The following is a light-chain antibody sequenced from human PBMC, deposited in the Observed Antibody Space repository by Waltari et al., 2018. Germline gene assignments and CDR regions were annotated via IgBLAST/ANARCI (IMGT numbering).Light chain of an antibody. J-gene: IGKJ4*01. CDR1: QSISSY. V-gene: IGKV3-11*01. Sequence: ETVLTQSPATLSLSPGERAILSCRASQSISSYLAWYQQKPGQAPRPLICDATKRATGIPVRFSGSGSGTDFTLTISSLEPEDFAVYYCQERSNWPRALTFGGGTKVEI. CDR3: QERSNWPRALT. CDR2: DAT.